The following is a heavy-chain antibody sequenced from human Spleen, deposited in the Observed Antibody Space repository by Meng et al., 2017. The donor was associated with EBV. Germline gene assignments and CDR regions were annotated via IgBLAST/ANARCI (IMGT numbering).Heavy chain of an antibody. CDR2: IYQSGSA. CDR1: GDSINNGGYS. D-gene: IGHD4-17*01. Sequence: LQLHESGSGLVKPPQTLALPCAVSGDSINNGGYSWSWIRQPPGKGLDWIGYIYQSGSAYYNPSLKSRVTMSVDMSKNQFSLKLTSVTAADTAVYYCARGGGYGDYEGWFDPWGQGTLVTVSS. J-gene: IGHJ5*02. V-gene: IGHV4-30-2*01. CDR3: ARGGGYGDYEGWFDP.